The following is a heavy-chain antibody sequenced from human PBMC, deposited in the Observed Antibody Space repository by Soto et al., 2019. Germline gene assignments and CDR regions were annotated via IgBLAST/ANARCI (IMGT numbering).Heavy chain of an antibody. V-gene: IGHV3-23*01. J-gene: IGHJ3*01. CDR1: GFTFINYA. CDR2: ISGGGDGT. CDR3: AKKGLGSLKTFCSNSDCHYAFDL. D-gene: IGHD2-8*01. Sequence: EVQLLESGGGLVQPGGSLRLSCAASGFTFINYAMTWVRQAPGKGLEWVSTISGGGDGTYYADSVKGHFTISRDNSKNTLYLQMNSLRAEDTAIYYCAKKGLGSLKTFCSNSDCHYAFDLWGQGTVVTVSS.